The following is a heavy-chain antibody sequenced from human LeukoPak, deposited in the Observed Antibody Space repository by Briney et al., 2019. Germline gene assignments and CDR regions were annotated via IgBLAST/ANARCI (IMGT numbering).Heavy chain of an antibody. J-gene: IGHJ4*02. D-gene: IGHD5-12*01. Sequence: KPSETLSLTCAVYGGSFSGYYWSWIRQPPGKGLEWIGEINHSGSTNYNPSLKSRVTISVDTSKNQFSLKLSSVTAADTAVYYCARVRRRYRGYDGFDYRGQGTLVTVSS. CDR2: INHSGST. CDR3: ARVRRRYRGYDGFDY. V-gene: IGHV4-34*01. CDR1: GGSFSGYY.